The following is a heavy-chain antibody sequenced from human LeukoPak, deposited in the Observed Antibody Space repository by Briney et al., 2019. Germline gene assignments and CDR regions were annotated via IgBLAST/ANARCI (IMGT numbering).Heavy chain of an antibody. CDR3: ARDRSGDYYFDF. V-gene: IGHV4-38-2*02. Sequence: SETLSLTCTVSGYSISSGYYWGWIRQPPGKGLEWIGNIYHSGSTYYNPSFKSRLTISVDTSKNQFSLKLSSVTAADTAVYYCARDRSGDYYFDFWGQGTLATVSS. D-gene: IGHD4-17*01. J-gene: IGHJ4*02. CDR1: GYSISSGYY. CDR2: IYHSGST.